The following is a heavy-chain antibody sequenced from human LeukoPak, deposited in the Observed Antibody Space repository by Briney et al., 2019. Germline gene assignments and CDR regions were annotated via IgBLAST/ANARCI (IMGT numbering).Heavy chain of an antibody. V-gene: IGHV1-69*05. CDR1: GGTFSSYA. J-gene: IGHJ6*03. CDR2: IIPIFGTA. D-gene: IGHD6-13*01. Sequence: SVKVSCKASGGTFSSYAISWVRQAPGQGLEWMGRIIPIFGTANYAQKFQGRVTITTDESTSTAYVELSSLRSEDTAVYYCARDLGAAAGTGGYYYYMDVWRKGTTVTVSS. CDR3: ARDLGAAAGTGGYYYYMDV.